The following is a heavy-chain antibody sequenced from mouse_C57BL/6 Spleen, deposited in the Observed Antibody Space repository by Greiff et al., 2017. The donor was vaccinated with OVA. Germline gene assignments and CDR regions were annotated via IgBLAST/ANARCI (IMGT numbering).Heavy chain of an antibody. V-gene: IGHV1-76*01. CDR3: ARGGFKNYYFDY. CDR1: GYTFTDYY. J-gene: IGHJ2*01. Sequence: QVQLQQSGAELVRPGASVKLSCKASGYTFTDYYINWVKQRPGQGLEWIARIYPGSGNTYYNEKFKGKATLTAEKSSSTAYMQLSSLTSEDSAFYFCARGGFKNYYFDYWGKGTTLTVSS. CDR2: IYPGSGNT.